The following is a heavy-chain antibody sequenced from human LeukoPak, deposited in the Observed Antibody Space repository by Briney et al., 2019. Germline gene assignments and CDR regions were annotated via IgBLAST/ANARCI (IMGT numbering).Heavy chain of an antibody. J-gene: IGHJ6*02. D-gene: IGHD3-3*01. CDR3: ARSLKVTIFGVAAPHYYYYGMDV. V-gene: IGHV1-2*04. CDR1: GYTFTSYY. Sequence: ASVKVSCKASGYTFTSYYMHWVRQAPGQGLEWMGWINPNSGGTNYAQKFQGWVTMTRDTSISTAYMELSRLRSDDTAVYYCARSLKVTIFGVAAPHYYYYGMDVWGQGTTVTVSS. CDR2: INPNSGGT.